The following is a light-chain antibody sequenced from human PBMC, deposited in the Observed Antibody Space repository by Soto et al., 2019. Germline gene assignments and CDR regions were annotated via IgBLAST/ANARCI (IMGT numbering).Light chain of an antibody. CDR2: GAS. CDR3: QQYNNWSPLT. V-gene: IGKV3-15*01. CDR1: QSVSNN. J-gene: IGKJ4*01. Sequence: EIVMTQSPATLSVSPGERATLSCRASQSVSNNLAWYQQKPGQAPRLLLFGASTMATGIPARFSGSGSGTEFDLTLSSMQSEDYEVYYYQQYNNWSPLTFGGGTKVEIK.